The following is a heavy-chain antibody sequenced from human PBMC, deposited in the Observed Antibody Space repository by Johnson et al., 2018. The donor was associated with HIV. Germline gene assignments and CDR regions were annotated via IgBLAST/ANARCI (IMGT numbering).Heavy chain of an antibody. Sequence: VQLVEYGGGVVQPGRSLSLSCAASGFTFSSYAMSWVRQAPGKGLEWVSAISGSGGSTYYADSVTGRFTISRDNSKNTLYLQMNSLRAEDTAVYYCAKAVTGEGAFDIWGQGTMVTVSS. V-gene: IGHV3-23*04. J-gene: IGHJ3*02. CDR2: ISGSGGST. D-gene: IGHD7-27*01. CDR1: GFTFSSYA. CDR3: AKAVTGEGAFDI.